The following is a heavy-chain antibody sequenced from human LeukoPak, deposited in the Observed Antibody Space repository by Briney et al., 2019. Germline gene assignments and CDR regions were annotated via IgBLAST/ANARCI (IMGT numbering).Heavy chain of an antibody. CDR1: GGSITSYY. Sequence: KPSETLSLTCSVSGGSITSYYWSWVRQPAGKGLEWIGRIYTSGSTNYNPSLKSRVTISVDTSKNQFSLKLSSVTAADTAVYCCARRQRSSSWAVSPKPRDGFDIWGQGTMVTVSS. CDR3: ARRQRSSSWAVSPKPRDGFDI. D-gene: IGHD6-13*01. J-gene: IGHJ3*02. V-gene: IGHV4-4*07. CDR2: IYTSGST.